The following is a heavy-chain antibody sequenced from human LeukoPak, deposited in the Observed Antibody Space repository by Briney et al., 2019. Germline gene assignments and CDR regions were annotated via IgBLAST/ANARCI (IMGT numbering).Heavy chain of an antibody. J-gene: IGHJ4*02. CDR3: ARDSSGWYTDFDY. V-gene: IGHV3-30*03. CDR2: ISYDGSNK. Sequence: GGSLRLSCAASGFTFSSYGMHWVRQAPGKGLEWVAVISYDGSNKYYADSVKGRFTISRDNSKNTLYLQMNSLRAEDTAVYYGARDSSGWYTDFDYWGQGTLVTVSS. CDR1: GFTFSSYG. D-gene: IGHD6-19*01.